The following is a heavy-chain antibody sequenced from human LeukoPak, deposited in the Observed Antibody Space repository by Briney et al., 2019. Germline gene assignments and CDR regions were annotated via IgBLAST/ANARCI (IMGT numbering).Heavy chain of an antibody. V-gene: IGHV3-23*01. CDR3: AKASGVLRTTVVTGYYFDY. CDR1: GFTFSSYA. J-gene: IGHJ4*02. Sequence: PGGSLRLSCAASGFTFSSYAMSWVRQAPGKGLEWVSAISGSGGSTYYADSVRGRFTISRDNSKNTLYLQMNSLRAEDTAVYYCAKASGVLRTTVVTGYYFDYWGQGTLVTVSS. CDR2: ISGSGGST. D-gene: IGHD4-23*01.